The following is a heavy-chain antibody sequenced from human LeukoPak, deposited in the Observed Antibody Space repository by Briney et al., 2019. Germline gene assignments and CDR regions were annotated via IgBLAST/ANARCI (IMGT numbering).Heavy chain of an antibody. CDR2: INPNSGGT. CDR3: ARVKRISGYDLTGAFDI. J-gene: IGHJ3*02. Sequence: GASVKVCCKASGYTFTGYYMHWVRQAPGQGLEWMGWINPNSGGTNYAQKFQGRVTMTRDTSISTAYMELSRLRSDDTAVYYCARVKRISGYDLTGAFDIWGQGTMVTVSS. CDR1: GYTFTGYY. V-gene: IGHV1-2*02. D-gene: IGHD5-12*01.